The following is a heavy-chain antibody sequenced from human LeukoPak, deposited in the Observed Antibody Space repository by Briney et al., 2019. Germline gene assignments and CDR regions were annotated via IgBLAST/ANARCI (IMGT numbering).Heavy chain of an antibody. CDR1: RGSIKNSSYF. CDR3: ATEDVVVPTAAQRPLDY. Sequence: PSETLSLTCTVSRGSIKNSSYFWGWIRQPPGKGLEWIGSIYYSGSTYYNSSLKSRVTISIDTSKNQFSLKLNSVTAADTAVYYFATEDVVVPTAAQRPLDYWGQGTLVTAS. CDR2: IYYSGST. V-gene: IGHV4-39*02. D-gene: IGHD2-2*01. J-gene: IGHJ4*02.